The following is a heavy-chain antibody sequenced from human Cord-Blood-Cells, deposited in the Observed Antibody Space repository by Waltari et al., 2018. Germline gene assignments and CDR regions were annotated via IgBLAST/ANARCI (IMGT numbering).Heavy chain of an antibody. CDR2: IYYSGST. D-gene: IGHD3-10*01. Sequence: QLQLQESGPGLVKPSETLSLTCTVSGGSISSSSYYWGWIRQPPGKGLEWIGSIYYSGSTYYNPSLKSRGTISVDTSKTHFSLKLSSVPAADTAVYDCASLSGNYYGMDVWGQGTTVTVSS. V-gene: IGHV4-39*01. J-gene: IGHJ6*02. CDR3: ASLSGNYYGMDV. CDR1: GGSISSSSYY.